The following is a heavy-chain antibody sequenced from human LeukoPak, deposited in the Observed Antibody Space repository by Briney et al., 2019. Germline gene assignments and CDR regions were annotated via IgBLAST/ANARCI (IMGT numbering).Heavy chain of an antibody. CDR1: GYTFTSYD. CDR2: MSPNSGDT. Sequence: ASVKVSCKASGYTFTSYDFNWVRQATGQRPEWMGWMSPNSGDTGYAQKFQDRVTMTRNTSISTAYMELSSLRSDDTAVYYCARGPPDWGYDYWGPGTLVTVSS. J-gene: IGHJ4*02. V-gene: IGHV1-8*01. CDR3: ARGPPDWGYDY. D-gene: IGHD7-27*01.